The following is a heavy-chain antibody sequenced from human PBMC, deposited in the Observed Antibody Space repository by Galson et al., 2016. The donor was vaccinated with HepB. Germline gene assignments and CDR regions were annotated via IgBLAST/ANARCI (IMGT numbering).Heavy chain of an antibody. CDR1: GFTFSSYS. V-gene: IGHV3-21*01. CDR3: ARDASVDPHDYGDYQYYYYGMDV. D-gene: IGHD4-17*01. CDR2: ISSGTSYI. Sequence: SLRLSCAASGFTFSSYSMNWVRQAPGKGLEWVSSISSGTSYIYYADSVKDRFTISRDNAKNSLYLQMNSLRAEDTAVYYCARDASVDPHDYGDYQYYYYGMDVWGQGTTVTVS. J-gene: IGHJ6*02.